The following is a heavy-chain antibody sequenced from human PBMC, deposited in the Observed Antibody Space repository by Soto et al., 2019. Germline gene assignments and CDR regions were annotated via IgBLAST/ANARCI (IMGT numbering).Heavy chain of an antibody. J-gene: IGHJ6*02. CDR2: IIPIFGTA. Sequence: SVKVSCKASGGTLSSYAISWVRQAPGQGLEWMGGIIPIFGTANYAQKFQGRVTITADKSTSTAYMELSSLRSEDTAVYYCARGSETDGYNSYYYYCMDVCGQGTTVTVSS. CDR1: GGTLSSYA. CDR3: ARGSETDGYNSYYYYCMDV. D-gene: IGHD5-12*01. V-gene: IGHV1-69*06.